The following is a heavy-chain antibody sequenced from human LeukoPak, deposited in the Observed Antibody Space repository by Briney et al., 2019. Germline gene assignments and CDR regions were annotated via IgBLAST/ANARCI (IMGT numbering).Heavy chain of an antibody. D-gene: IGHD2-2*01. CDR1: GYTFTSYG. Sequence: ASVKVSCKASGYTFTSYGISWVRQAPGQGLEWMGWMSAYNGNTNYAQKLQGRVTMTTDTSTSTAYMELRSLRSDDTAVYYCARSQPPYCSSTSCYPDYWGQGTLVTVSS. V-gene: IGHV1-18*01. J-gene: IGHJ4*02. CDR3: ARSQPPYCSSTSCYPDY. CDR2: MSAYNGNT.